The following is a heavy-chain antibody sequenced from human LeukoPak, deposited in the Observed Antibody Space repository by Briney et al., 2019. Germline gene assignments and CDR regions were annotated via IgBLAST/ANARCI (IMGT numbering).Heavy chain of an antibody. CDR2: ISSSGGNT. V-gene: IGHV3-23*01. J-gene: IGHJ5*01. CDR3: ANPLSHRNWFDS. Sequence: GGSLRLSCAASGFTFTNYAMSWVRQAPGKGLEWVSPISSSGGNTYYADSVKGRFRISIDNSKNILSLLMNSLRAEDTAVYYCANPLSHRNWFDSWGQGTLVTVSS. CDR1: GFTFTNYA.